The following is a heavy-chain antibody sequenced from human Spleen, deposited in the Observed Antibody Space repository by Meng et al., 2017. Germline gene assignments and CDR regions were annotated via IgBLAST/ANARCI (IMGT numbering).Heavy chain of an antibody. CDR3: AREPRRVRGIID. Sequence: GESLKISCAASGFTFSDYYMSWIRQAPGKGLEWISYISRDGTMIYYADSVKGRFTISRDNAKNSLYLQMNSLRAEDTAVYYCAREPRRVRGIIDWGQGTLVTVSS. V-gene: IGHV3-11*04. J-gene: IGHJ4*02. D-gene: IGHD3-10*01. CDR2: ISRDGTMI. CDR1: GFTFSDYY.